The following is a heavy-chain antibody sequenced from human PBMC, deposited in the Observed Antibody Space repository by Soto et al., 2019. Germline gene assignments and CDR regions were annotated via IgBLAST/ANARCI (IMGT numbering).Heavy chain of an antibody. D-gene: IGHD2-15*01. CDR3: ARRGDIVVVVAATDAFDI. V-gene: IGHV4-39*01. J-gene: IGHJ3*02. CDR2: IYYSGST. Sequence: SETLSLTCTVSGGSISSSSYYWGWIRQPPGKGLEWIGSIYYSGSTYYNPSLKSRVTISVDTSKNQFSLKLSSVTAADTAVYYCARRGDIVVVVAATDAFDIWGQGTMVTVSS. CDR1: GGSISSSSYY.